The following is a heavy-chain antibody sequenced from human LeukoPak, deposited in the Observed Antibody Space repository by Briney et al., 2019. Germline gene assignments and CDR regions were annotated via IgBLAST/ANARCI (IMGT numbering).Heavy chain of an antibody. CDR3: AKDEVKYYGSGSYSQLDF. J-gene: IGHJ4*02. V-gene: IGHV3-30*18. Sequence: GGSLRLSCAASGFTFSSYWMHWVRQAPGKGLEWVAIISYDGSNKYYADSVKGRFTISRDNSKNTLYLQMNSLRAEDTAVYYCAKDEVKYYGSGSYSQLDFWGQGTLVTVSS. D-gene: IGHD3-10*01. CDR2: ISYDGSNK. CDR1: GFTFSSYW.